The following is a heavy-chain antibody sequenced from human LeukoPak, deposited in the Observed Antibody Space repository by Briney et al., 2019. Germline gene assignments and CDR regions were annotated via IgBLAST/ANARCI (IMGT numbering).Heavy chain of an antibody. CDR2: TASDGSST. CDR3: ARGRPHGNDY. Sequence: GGSLRLSCAASGFTFSSYWMNWVCQAPGKGLVWVSRTASDGSSTTYADSVKGRFSISRDNAKNTLYLQMNSLRVEDTAVYYCARGRPHGNDYWGREPWSPSPQ. D-gene: IGHD4-23*01. J-gene: IGHJ4*02. V-gene: IGHV3-74*01. CDR1: GFTFSSYW.